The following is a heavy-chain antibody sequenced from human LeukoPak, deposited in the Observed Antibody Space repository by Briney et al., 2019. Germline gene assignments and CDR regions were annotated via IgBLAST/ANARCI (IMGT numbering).Heavy chain of an antibody. CDR1: GFTFSSYA. D-gene: IGHD3-22*01. CDR2: IKQDGSEK. V-gene: IGHV3-7*01. Sequence: GGSLRLSCAASGFTFSSYAMSWVRQAPGKGLEWVANIKQDGSEKYYADSVKGRFTISRDNAKNSLYLQMNSLRAEDTAVYYCARVRGNYYDSSGSFDIWGQGTMVTVSS. J-gene: IGHJ3*02. CDR3: ARVRGNYYDSSGSFDI.